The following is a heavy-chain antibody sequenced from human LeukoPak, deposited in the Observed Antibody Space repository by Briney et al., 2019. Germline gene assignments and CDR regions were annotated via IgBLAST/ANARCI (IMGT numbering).Heavy chain of an antibody. CDR3: ARKINDYGDYRYDY. Sequence: GGSLRLSCAASGFHFRSYWMHWVRQAPGKGLVWVSRINSDGSSTSYADSVKGRFTLSRDNAKNTLYHQMNSLRAEDTAVYYCARKINDYGDYRYDYWGQGTLVTVSS. J-gene: IGHJ4*02. V-gene: IGHV3-74*01. CDR1: GFHFRSYW. D-gene: IGHD4-17*01. CDR2: INSDGSST.